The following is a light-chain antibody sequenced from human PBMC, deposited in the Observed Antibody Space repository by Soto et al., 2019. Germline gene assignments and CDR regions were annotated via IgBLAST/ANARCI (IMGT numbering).Light chain of an antibody. CDR3: CSFAPNDNGL. V-gene: IGLV2-23*02. CDR2: EVS. Sequence: QSALTQPASVSGSPGQSITIYCTGTSSDVGNYNIVSWYQQYPGKAPKVMIYEVSKRPSGVSNRFSGSQSGSTASLTISGLQTEDEADYYCCSFAPNDNGLFGGGTKLTVL. J-gene: IGLJ3*02. CDR1: SSDVGNYNI.